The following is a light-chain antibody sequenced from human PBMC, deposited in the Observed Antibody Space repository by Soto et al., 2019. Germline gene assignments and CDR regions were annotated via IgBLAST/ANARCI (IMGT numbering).Light chain of an antibody. CDR3: NSYTISGTYV. Sequence: SALTQPPSVSGSPGQSVAISCIGDSSDVGSYNRVSWYQQSPGTAPKLIIYEVTTRPSGVPDRFSGSKSGNTASLTISGLQAEDEADYYCNSYTISGTYVFGTGTKVTVL. CDR2: EVT. V-gene: IGLV2-18*02. J-gene: IGLJ1*01. CDR1: SSDVGSYNR.